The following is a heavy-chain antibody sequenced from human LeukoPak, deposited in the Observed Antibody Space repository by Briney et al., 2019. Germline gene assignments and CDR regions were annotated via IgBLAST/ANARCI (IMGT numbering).Heavy chain of an antibody. CDR2: IXXDGGNK. V-gene: IGHV3-30*02. Sequence: FIXXDGGNKYYEDSVKGRFTISRDSSKNTLFLQMNSLRADDTAVYYCAKDSLRTYYGSGSYPLDYWGQGSLVTVSS. D-gene: IGHD3-10*01. CDR3: AKDSLRTYYGSGSYPLDY. J-gene: IGHJ4*02.